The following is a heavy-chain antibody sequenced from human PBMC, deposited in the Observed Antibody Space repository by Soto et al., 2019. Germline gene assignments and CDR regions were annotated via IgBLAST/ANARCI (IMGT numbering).Heavy chain of an antibody. D-gene: IGHD3-10*01. CDR1: GFTFSRYA. CDR2: ISPDGSNK. Sequence: QVHLVESGGGVVQPGRSLRLSYAASGFTFSRYAMHWVRQAPGKGLDCVAVISPDGSNKYYADSVKCRFTISRDNSKNTLYLQINGLRAEDTAVSYCARALGRRIWFGDLFAYYWGQGNLVTVSS. CDR3: ARALGRRIWFGDLFAYY. V-gene: IGHV3-30-3*01. J-gene: IGHJ4*02.